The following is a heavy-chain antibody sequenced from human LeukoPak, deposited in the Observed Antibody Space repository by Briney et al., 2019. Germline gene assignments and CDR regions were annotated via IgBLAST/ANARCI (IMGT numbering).Heavy chain of an antibody. CDR2: ISGAGGST. Sequence: GGSLRLSCAASGFTFSTYAISWVRQAPGKGLEWVSTISGAGGSTYWADSVEGRFAVSRDNSRNTVYLEMNSLRADDTAVYYCAKGPSLQSLTSHWGQGTLVTVPT. J-gene: IGHJ4*02. CDR1: GFTFSTYA. V-gene: IGHV3-23*01. D-gene: IGHD4-11*01. CDR3: AKGPSLQSLTSH.